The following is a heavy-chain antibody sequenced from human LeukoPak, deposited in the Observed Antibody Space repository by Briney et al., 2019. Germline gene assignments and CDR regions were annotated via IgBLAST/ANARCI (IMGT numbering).Heavy chain of an antibody. Sequence: GGSLRLSCAASGFTFSSYAMTWVRQAPGKGLDWVSGISGSGDSTYYADSVKGRFTISRDNSKNTNTLYLQMNSLRAEDTAVYYCARGRYCTSTTCYIDYWGQGTLVTVSS. CDR3: ARGRYCTSTTCYIDY. CDR2: ISGSGDST. V-gene: IGHV3-23*01. D-gene: IGHD2-2*02. J-gene: IGHJ4*02. CDR1: GFTFSSYA.